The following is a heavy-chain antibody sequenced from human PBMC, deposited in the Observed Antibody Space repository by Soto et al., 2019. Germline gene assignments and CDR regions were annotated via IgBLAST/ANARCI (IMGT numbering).Heavy chain of an antibody. CDR1: GGSISSGGYY. CDR3: ARKGGGGYYYYGMDV. J-gene: IGHJ6*02. CDR2: IYYSGST. V-gene: IGHV4-31*03. D-gene: IGHD3-16*01. Sequence: SETLSLTCTVSGGSISSGGYYWSWIRQHPGKGLEWIGYIYYSGSTYYNPSLKSRVTISVDTSKNQFSLKRSSVTAGATAVYYFARKGGGGYYYYGMDVWGQGTTVTV.